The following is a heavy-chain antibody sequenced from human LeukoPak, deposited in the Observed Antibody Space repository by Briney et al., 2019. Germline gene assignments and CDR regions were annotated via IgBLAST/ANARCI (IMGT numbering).Heavy chain of an antibody. J-gene: IGHJ4*02. V-gene: IGHV4-59*08. D-gene: IGHD6-19*01. Sequence: SETLSLTCTVSGGSISSYYWSWIRQPPGKGLEWIGYIYYSGSTNYNPSLKSRITISVDTSKNQFSLKLSSVTAADTAVYYCARGIAVAYDYWGQGTLVTVSS. CDR3: ARGIAVAYDY. CDR2: IYYSGST. CDR1: GGSISSYY.